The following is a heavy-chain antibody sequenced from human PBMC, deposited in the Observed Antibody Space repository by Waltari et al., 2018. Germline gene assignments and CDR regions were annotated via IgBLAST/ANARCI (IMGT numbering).Heavy chain of an antibody. D-gene: IGHD2-2*01. J-gene: IGHJ6*02. CDR2: IYYSGRT. CDR1: GGSISSSSSY. V-gene: IGHV4-39*01. CDR3: ARFRIVVPAATYYYYYGMDV. Sequence: QLQLQESGPGLVKPSETLSLTCTVSGGSISSSSSYWGWIRQPPGTGLEWLGSIYYSGRTYYNPALKSRVTRAVDTSKTQFSRKLSAVTAADTAVYYCARFRIVVPAATYYYYYGMDVWGQGTTVTVSS.